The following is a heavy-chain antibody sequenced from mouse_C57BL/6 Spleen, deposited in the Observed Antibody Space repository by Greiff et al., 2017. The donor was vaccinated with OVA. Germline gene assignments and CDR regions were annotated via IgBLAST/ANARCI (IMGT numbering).Heavy chain of an antibody. CDR2: IDPENGDT. CDR1: GFNIKDDY. Sequence: EVQLQQSGAELVRPGASVKLSCTASGFNIKDDYMHWVKQRPEQGLEWIGWIDPENGDTEYASKFQGKATITADTFSNTAYLQLSSLTSEDTAVYYCTTAQVRMDWGQGTLVTVSA. CDR3: TTAQVRMD. V-gene: IGHV14-4*01. J-gene: IGHJ3*01. D-gene: IGHD3-2*02.